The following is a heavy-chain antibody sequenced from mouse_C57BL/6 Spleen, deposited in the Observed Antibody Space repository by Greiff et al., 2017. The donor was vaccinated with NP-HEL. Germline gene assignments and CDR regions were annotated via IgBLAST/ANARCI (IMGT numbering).Heavy chain of an antibody. V-gene: IGHV1-64*01. CDR2: IHPSSGST. Sequence: QVQLQQPGAELVRPGTSVKLSCKASGYTFTSYWMHWVKQRPGQGLEWIGMIHPSSGSTNYNEKFKSKATLTVDKSSSTAYMQLSSLTSEDSAVYYCARGGYYSNHWYFDVWGTGTTVTVSS. CDR3: ARGGYYSNHWYFDV. J-gene: IGHJ1*03. D-gene: IGHD2-5*01. CDR1: GYTFTSYW.